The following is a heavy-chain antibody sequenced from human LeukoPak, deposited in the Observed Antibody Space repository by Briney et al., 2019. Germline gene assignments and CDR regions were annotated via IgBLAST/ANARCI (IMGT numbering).Heavy chain of an antibody. V-gene: IGHV4-4*08. CDR3: ARDQYLRYFDP. J-gene: IGHJ5*02. CDR1: GGSISSYY. Sequence: SETLSLTCTVSGGSISSYYWSWIRQPPGKGLEWIGRISTSGSTNYSPSLKSRVTISVDTSKNQFSLKLSSVTAADTAVYYCARDQYLRYFDPWGQGTLVTVSS. CDR2: ISTSGST. D-gene: IGHD3-9*01.